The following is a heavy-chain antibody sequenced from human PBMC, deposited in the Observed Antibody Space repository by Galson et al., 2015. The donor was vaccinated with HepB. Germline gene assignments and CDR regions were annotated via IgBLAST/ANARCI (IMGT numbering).Heavy chain of an antibody. CDR3: ATESIKAFDI. CDR2: IDYTGST. Sequence: LSLTCTVSGGPVRSRDYYCSWIRQPPGKGLEWIGFIDYTGSTYYNPSLKSRITISRDKSKNQFSLTLSSVTAADTAVYYCATESIKAFDIWGQGTLVSVSS. J-gene: IGHJ3*02. V-gene: IGHV4-30-4*01. CDR1: GGPVRSRDYY. D-gene: IGHD3-10*01.